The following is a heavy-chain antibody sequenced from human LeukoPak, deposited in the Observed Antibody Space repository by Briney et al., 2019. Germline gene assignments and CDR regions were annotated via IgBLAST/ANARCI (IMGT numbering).Heavy chain of an antibody. D-gene: IGHD3-10*01. Sequence: ASVKVSCKASGYTFTSYGISWVRQAPGQGLEWMGWISAYNGNTNYAQKLQGRVTMTTDTSTSTAYMELRGLRSDDTAVYYCARAGHSGSYYIDWFDPWGQGTLVTVSS. CDR3: ARAGHSGSYYIDWFDP. CDR2: ISAYNGNT. J-gene: IGHJ5*02. V-gene: IGHV1-18*01. CDR1: GYTFTSYG.